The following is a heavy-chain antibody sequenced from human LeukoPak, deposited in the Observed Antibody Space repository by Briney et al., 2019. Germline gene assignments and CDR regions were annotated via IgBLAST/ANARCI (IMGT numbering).Heavy chain of an antibody. CDR2: ISSSGNSI. CDR3: ARADDSSSGYFDY. CDR1: GFTFSDYY. V-gene: IGHV3-11*04. D-gene: IGHD6-6*01. J-gene: IGHJ4*02. Sequence: GGSLRLSCEASGFTFSDYYMSWIRQAPGKGLEWVSYISSSGNSISYADSVKGRFTISRDNAKNSLYLQMNSLRAEDTAVYYCARADDSSSGYFDYWGQGTLVTVSS.